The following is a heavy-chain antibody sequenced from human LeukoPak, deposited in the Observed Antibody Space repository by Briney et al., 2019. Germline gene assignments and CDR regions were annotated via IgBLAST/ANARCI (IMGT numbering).Heavy chain of an antibody. Sequence: PGGSLRLSCAASGFTFSSYGMTWVRQAPGKGLEWVSYISSSGSTIYYADSVKGRFTISRDNAKNSLYLQMNSLRAEDTALYYCARSPSSSWTNWFDPWGQGTLVTVSS. D-gene: IGHD6-13*01. J-gene: IGHJ5*02. CDR3: ARSPSSSWTNWFDP. V-gene: IGHV3-48*04. CDR2: ISSSGSTI. CDR1: GFTFSSYG.